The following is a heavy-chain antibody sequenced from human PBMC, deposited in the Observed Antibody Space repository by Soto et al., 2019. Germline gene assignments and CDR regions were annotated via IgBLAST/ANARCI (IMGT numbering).Heavy chain of an antibody. CDR2: MNPNSGNT. V-gene: IGHV1-8*01. Sequence: ASVKVSCKASGYTFTSYDINWVRQATGQGLEWMGWMNPNSGNTGYAQEFQGRVTMTRNTSISTAYMELSSLRSEDTAVYYCARGPGYCSGGSCYANRYYYYYMDVWGKGTTVTVSS. CDR1: GYTFTSYD. D-gene: IGHD2-15*01. J-gene: IGHJ6*03. CDR3: ARGPGYCSGGSCYANRYYYYYMDV.